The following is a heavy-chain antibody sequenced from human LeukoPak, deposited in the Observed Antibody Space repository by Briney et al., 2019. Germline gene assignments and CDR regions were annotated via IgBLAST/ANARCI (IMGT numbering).Heavy chain of an antibody. D-gene: IGHD3-10*02. CDR3: AELGITMIGGV. CDR1: GFTFTIYG. J-gene: IGHJ6*04. V-gene: IGHV3-23*01. CDR2: ISGSDYTT. Sequence: GGSLRLSCAASGFTFTIYGMNWVRQAPGKGLEWVSGISGSDYTTYYADSVKGRFTISRDNSKNTLYLQMNGLRAEDTAVYYCAELGITMIGGVWGKGTTVTISS.